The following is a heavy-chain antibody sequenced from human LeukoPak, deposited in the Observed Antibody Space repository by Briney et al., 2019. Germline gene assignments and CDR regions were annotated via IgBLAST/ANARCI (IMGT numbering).Heavy chain of an antibody. D-gene: IGHD4-17*01. CDR3: ARGPSRDYSGWFDP. CDR2: IIAILGIA. J-gene: IGHJ5*02. CDR1: GGTFSSYT. Sequence: SVKVSCKASGGTFSSYTISWVRQAPGQGLEWMGRIIAILGIANYAQKFQGRVTITADKSTSTAYMELSSLRSEDTAVYYCARGPSRDYSGWFDPWGQGTLVTVSS. V-gene: IGHV1-69*02.